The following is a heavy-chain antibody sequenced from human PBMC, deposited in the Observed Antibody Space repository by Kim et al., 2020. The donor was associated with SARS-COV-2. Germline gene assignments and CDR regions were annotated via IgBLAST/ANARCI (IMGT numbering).Heavy chain of an antibody. V-gene: IGHV3-53*01. J-gene: IGHJ4*02. Sequence: ESVKGRFTIFRDNAKNTLYLQMNSLRVEDTAVYYCARGTGIGRVYWYFDYWGQGTLLTVSS. CDR3: ARGTGIGRVYWYFDY. D-gene: IGHD3-22*01.